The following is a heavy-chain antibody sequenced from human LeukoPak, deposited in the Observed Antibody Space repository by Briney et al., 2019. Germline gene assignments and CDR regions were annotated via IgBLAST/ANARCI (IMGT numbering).Heavy chain of an antibody. CDR1: GFTFSSYE. CDR2: ISSSGSTI. V-gene: IGHV3-48*03. CDR3: ARDDGDQAEDY. J-gene: IGHJ4*02. Sequence: PGGSLRLSCAASGFTFSSYEMNSVRQAPGKGLEWVSYISSSGSTIYYAESVKGRFTISRDNAKSSLYLQMNSLRAEDTAVYDCARDDGDQAEDYWGQGTLVTVSS. D-gene: IGHD4-17*01.